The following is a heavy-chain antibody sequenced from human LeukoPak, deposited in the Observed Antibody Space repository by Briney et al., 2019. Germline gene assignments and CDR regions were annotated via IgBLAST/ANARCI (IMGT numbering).Heavy chain of an antibody. J-gene: IGHJ4*02. D-gene: IGHD2-15*01. CDR1: GDSVSSNSAA. CDR2: TYYRSKWYN. CDR3: ARDKSCSGGSCYSVGPQHFDY. V-gene: IGHV6-1*01. Sequence: SQTLSLTCAISGDSVSSNSAAWNWIRQSPSRGLEWLGRTYYRSKWYNDYAVSVKSRITINPDTSKNQFSLQLNSVTPEDTAVYYCARDKSCSGGSCYSVGPQHFDYWGQGTLVTVPS.